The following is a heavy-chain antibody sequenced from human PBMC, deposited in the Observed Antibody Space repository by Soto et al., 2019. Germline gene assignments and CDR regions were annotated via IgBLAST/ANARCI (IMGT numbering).Heavy chain of an antibody. CDR1: GGSFSGYY. Sequence: SETLSLTCAVYGGSFSGYYWSWIRQPPGKGLEWIGEINHSGSTNYNPSLKSRVTISVDTSKNQFSLKLSSVTAADTAVYYCARVAYGSGNYYGMDVWGQGTTVTVSS. V-gene: IGHV4-34*01. CDR3: ARVAYGSGNYYGMDV. D-gene: IGHD3-10*01. J-gene: IGHJ6*02. CDR2: INHSGST.